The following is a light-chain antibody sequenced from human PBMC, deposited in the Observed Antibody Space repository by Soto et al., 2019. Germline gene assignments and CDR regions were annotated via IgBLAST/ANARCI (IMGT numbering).Light chain of an antibody. J-gene: IGKJ2*01. CDR3: QQFYSDPPDS. V-gene: IGKV1-9*01. CDR1: QGISTY. Sequence: DVQLTQSPSFLYASVGDSVTITCRASQGISTYLAWYQQKPGKAPKLLIYAASTLQSGTPSRFSGSESRTEYTHTINSLEPEDFGTYYCQQFYSDPPDSLGQGTKLELK. CDR2: AAS.